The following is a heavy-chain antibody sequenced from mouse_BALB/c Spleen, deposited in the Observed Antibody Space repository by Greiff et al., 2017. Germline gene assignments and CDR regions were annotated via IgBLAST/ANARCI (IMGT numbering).Heavy chain of an antibody. CDR1: GFNITDYY. CDR3: AALYVPLAY. V-gene: IGHV14-1*02. D-gene: IGHD2-3*01. J-gene: IGHJ3*01. CDR2: IDPENGNT. Sequence: EVQLQQSGAELVRPGALVKLSCKASGFNITDYYMHWVKQRPEQGLEWIGWIDPENGNTIYDPKFKGKASITADTSSNTAYLQLSSLTSEDTAVYYCAALYVPLAYWGQGTLVTVSA.